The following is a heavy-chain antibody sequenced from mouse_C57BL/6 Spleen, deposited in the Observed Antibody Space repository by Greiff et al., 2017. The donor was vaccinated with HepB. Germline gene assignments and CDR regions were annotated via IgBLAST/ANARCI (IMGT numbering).Heavy chain of an antibody. CDR3: TGGYYDYGWFAY. D-gene: IGHD2-4*01. J-gene: IGHJ3*01. CDR1: GFNIKDDY. CDR2: IDPENGDT. V-gene: IGHV14-4*01. Sequence: EVQLQQSGAELVRPGASVKLSCTASGFNIKDDYMHWVKQRPEQGLEWIGWIDPENGDTEYASKFQGKATITADTSSNTAYLQLSSLTSEDTAVYYCTGGYYDYGWFAYWGQGTLVTVSA.